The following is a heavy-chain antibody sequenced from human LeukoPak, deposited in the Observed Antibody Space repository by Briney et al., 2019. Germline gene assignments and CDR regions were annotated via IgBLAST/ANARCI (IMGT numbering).Heavy chain of an antibody. Sequence: ASVKVSCKASGYTFTGYYMHWVRQAPGQGLEWMGWINPNSGGTNYAQKFQGRVTMTRDTSISTAYMELSRLRSDDTAVYYCARDPFGAVAGTDEDYYYGMDVWGQGTTVTVSS. CDR3: ARDPFGAVAGTDEDYYYGMDV. J-gene: IGHJ6*02. D-gene: IGHD6-19*01. V-gene: IGHV1-2*02. CDR2: INPNSGGT. CDR1: GYTFTGYY.